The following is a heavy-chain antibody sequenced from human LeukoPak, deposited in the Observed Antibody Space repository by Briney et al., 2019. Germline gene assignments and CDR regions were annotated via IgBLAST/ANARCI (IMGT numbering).Heavy chain of an antibody. CDR2: TSGSGGST. D-gene: IGHD3-22*01. J-gene: IGHJ4*02. CDR3: AKGATMIVVVTMYYFDY. Sequence: GGSLRLSCAASGFTFSSYAMSWVRQAPGKGLEWVSATSGSGGSTYYADSVKGRFTISRDNSKNTLYLQMNSLRAEDTAVYYCAKGATMIVVVTMYYFDYWGQGTLVTVSS. V-gene: IGHV3-23*01. CDR1: GFTFSSYA.